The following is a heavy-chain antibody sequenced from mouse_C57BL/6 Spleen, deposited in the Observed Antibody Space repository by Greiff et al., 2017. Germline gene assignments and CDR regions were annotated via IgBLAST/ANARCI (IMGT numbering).Heavy chain of an antibody. D-gene: IGHD1-1*01. V-gene: IGHV1-80*01. CDR2: IYPGDGDT. CDR1: GYAFSSYW. J-gene: IGHJ4*01. CDR3: ARDGSTYYAMDY. Sequence: QVQLQQSGAELVKPGASVKISCKASGYAFSSYWMNWVQQRPGKGLEWIGQIYPGDGDTNYNGKFKGKATLTADKSSSTAYMQLSILTSEDSAVYFCARDGSTYYAMDYWGQGTSVTVSS.